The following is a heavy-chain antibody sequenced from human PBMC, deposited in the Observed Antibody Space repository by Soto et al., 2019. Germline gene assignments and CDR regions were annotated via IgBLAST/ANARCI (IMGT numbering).Heavy chain of an antibody. CDR2: MNPNSGNT. D-gene: IGHD5-12*01. CDR3: ARVRDGYNPIEVDY. V-gene: IGHV1-8*01. Sequence: QVQLVQSGAEVKKPGASVKVSCKASGYTFTSYDINWVRQATGQGLEWMGWMNPNSGNTGYAQKYQRRVTMTRNTSINTAYMELSSMRSEDTAVYYWARVRDGYNPIEVDYWGQGTLVTVSS. CDR1: GYTFTSYD. J-gene: IGHJ4*02.